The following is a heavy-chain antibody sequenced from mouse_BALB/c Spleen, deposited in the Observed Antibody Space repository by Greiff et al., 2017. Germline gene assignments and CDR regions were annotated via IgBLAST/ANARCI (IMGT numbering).Heavy chain of an antibody. D-gene: IGHD1-1*01. Sequence: EVKLMESGGGLVQPGGSLKLSCAASGFTFSSYGMSWVRQTPDKRLELVATINSNGGSTYYPDSVKGRFTISRDNAKNTLYLQMSSLKSEDTAMYYCARVPVYYYGSSYYAMDYWGQGTSVTVSS. CDR2: INSNGGST. CDR1: GFTFSSYG. CDR3: ARVPVYYYGSSYYAMDY. V-gene: IGHV5-6-3*01. J-gene: IGHJ4*01.